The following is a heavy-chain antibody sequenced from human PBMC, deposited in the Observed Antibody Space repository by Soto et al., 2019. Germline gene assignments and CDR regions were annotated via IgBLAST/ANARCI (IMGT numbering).Heavy chain of an antibody. CDR3: AMGDSSGYYFDSFDI. V-gene: IGHV4-39*01. CDR2: IYFSGST. D-gene: IGHD3-22*01. Sequence: SETLSLTCTVSGGSVSRSGYYWGWIRQPPGKGLEWIGNIYFSGSTYYNPSLKSRITISVDTSKNQFSLKLSSVTAADTAVYYCAMGDSSGYYFDSFDIWAQGTMVTVSS. CDR1: GGSVSRSGYY. J-gene: IGHJ3*02.